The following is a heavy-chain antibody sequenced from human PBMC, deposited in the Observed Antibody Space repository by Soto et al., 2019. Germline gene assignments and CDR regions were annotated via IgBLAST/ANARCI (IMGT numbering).Heavy chain of an antibody. D-gene: IGHD6-13*01. CDR2: IYYSGST. J-gene: IGHJ5*01. CDR3: ARGLPGRSSSWYHS. CDR1: GGSVSSGSYY. V-gene: IGHV4-61*01. Sequence: SETLSLTCTVSGGSVSSGSYYWSWIRQPPGKGLEWIGYIYYSGSTNYNPSLKSRVTISVDTSKNQFSLKLSSVTAADTAVYYCARGLPGRSSSWYHSWGQGTLVTVSS.